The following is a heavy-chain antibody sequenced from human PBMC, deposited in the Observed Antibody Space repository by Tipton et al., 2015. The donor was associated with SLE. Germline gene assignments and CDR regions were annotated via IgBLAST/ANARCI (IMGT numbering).Heavy chain of an antibody. CDR2: IYYSGST. V-gene: IGHV4-59*11. Sequence: TLSLTCIVSGGSISGHYWSWIRQPPGKGLECIGYIYYSGSTNYNPSLKSRVTISVDTSKNQFSLKLSSVTAADTAVYYCASLDSDYYDSSGSWGQGTLVTVSS. J-gene: IGHJ4*02. D-gene: IGHD3-22*01. CDR1: GGSISGHY. CDR3: ASLDSDYYDSSGS.